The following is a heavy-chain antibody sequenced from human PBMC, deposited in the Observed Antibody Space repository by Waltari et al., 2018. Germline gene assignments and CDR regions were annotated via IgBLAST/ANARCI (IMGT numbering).Heavy chain of an antibody. Sequence: EVQLVESGGGLVQPGRSLRLSCAASGFTFDDYAMHWVRQAPGKGLDWVSVISWNGGSIGYADCVKCRFTISRDNAKNSLYLQMNSLRAEDTALYYCAKGRGYPGSDAFDIWGQGTMVTVSS. V-gene: IGHV3-9*01. CDR2: ISWNGGSI. CDR1: GFTFDDYA. D-gene: IGHD3-22*01. CDR3: AKGRGYPGSDAFDI. J-gene: IGHJ3*02.